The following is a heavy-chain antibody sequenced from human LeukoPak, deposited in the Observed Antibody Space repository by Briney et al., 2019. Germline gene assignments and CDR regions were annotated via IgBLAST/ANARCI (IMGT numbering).Heavy chain of an antibody. V-gene: IGHV4-59*12. CDR2: IYYSGST. CDR1: GGFISSYY. D-gene: IGHD2-2*01. Sequence: SETLSLTCTVSGGFISSYYWSWIRQPPGKGLEWIGYIYYSGSTNYNPSLKSRVTISVDTSKNQFSLKLSSVTAADTAVYYCAKERVCSSTSCYRYFDYWGQGTLVTVSS. CDR3: AKERVCSSTSCYRYFDY. J-gene: IGHJ4*02.